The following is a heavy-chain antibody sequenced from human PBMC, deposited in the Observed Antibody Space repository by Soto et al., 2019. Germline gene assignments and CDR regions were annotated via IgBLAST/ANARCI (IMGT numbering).Heavy chain of an antibody. Sequence: PGGSLRLSCAASGFTFSSYAMSWVRQAPGKGLEWVSAISGSGGSTYYADSVKGRFTISRDNSKNTLYLQMNSLRAEDTAVYYCAKDRYYYDSSGYGDAFDIWGQGTMVTVSS. D-gene: IGHD3-22*01. J-gene: IGHJ3*02. CDR3: AKDRYYYDSSGYGDAFDI. CDR1: GFTFSSYA. V-gene: IGHV3-23*01. CDR2: ISGSGGST.